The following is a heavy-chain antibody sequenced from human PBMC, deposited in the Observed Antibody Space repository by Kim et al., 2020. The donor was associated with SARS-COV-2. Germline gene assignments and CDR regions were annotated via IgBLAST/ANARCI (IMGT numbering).Heavy chain of an antibody. CDR1: GFSFSHAW. CDR2: IKSKTDGETT. CDR3: TPVGYCSGGSCPAGDY. J-gene: IGHJ4*02. V-gene: IGHV3-15*01. D-gene: IGHD2-15*01. Sequence: GGSLRLSCAASGFSFSHAWMSWIRQAPGKGLEWFGRIKSKTDGETTDYAAPVKGRFTISRDDSKNTLYLQMNSLKTEDTAVYYCTPVGYCSGGSCPAGDYWGQGTLVTVSS.